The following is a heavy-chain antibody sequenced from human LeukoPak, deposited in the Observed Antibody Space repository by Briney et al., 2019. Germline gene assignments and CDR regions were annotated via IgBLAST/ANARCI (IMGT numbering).Heavy chain of an antibody. CDR1: GFTFSSYA. CDR3: ARDQSGLTGYYFDY. CDR2: ISSSSSYI. Sequence: PGGSLRLSCAASGFTFSSYAMSWVRQAPGKGLEWVSSISSSSSYIYYADSVKGRFTISRDNAKNSLYLQMNSLRAEDTAVYYCARDQSGLTGYYFDYWGQGALVTVSS. J-gene: IGHJ4*02. D-gene: IGHD3-10*01. V-gene: IGHV3-21*01.